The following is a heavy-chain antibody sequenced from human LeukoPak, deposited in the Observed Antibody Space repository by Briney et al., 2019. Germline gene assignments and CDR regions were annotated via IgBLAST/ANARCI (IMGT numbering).Heavy chain of an antibody. CDR2: ISYDGSNK. V-gene: IGHV3-30*18. J-gene: IGHJ4*02. CDR1: GFTFSSYG. D-gene: IGHD1-26*01. CDR3: AKDSGSYSGPDY. Sequence: GGSLRLSCAASGFTFSSYGMHWVRQAPGKGLEWVAVISYDGSNKYYADSVKGRFTISRDNFKNTLYLQMNSLRAEDTAVYYCAKDSGSYSGPDYWGQGTLVTVSS.